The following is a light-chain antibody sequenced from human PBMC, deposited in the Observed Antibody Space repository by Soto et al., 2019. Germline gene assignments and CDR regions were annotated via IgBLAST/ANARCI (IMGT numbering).Light chain of an antibody. CDR2: GAS. V-gene: IGKV3-20*01. CDR1: QSVSSSY. J-gene: IGKJ2*01. Sequence: EIVLTQSPGTLSLSPGERATLSCRASQSVSSSYLDWYQQKPGQAPRLLIYGASGRATGIPDRFSGSGSGTDFTLTISRLEPEDFAVYYCQQYGSSPMYTFGEGTKLEIK. CDR3: QQYGSSPMYT.